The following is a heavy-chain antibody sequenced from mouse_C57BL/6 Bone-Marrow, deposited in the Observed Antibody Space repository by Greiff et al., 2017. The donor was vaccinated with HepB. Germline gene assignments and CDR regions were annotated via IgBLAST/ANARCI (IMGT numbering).Heavy chain of an antibody. Sequence: QVQLQQPGAELVKPGASVKLSCKASGYTFTSYWMQWVKQRPGQGLEWIGEIDPSDSYTNYNQKFKGKATLTVDTSSSTAYMQLSSLSSEDSAVYYCARGDYYYGRKDYWGQGTTLTVSS. J-gene: IGHJ2*01. D-gene: IGHD1-1*01. CDR3: ARGDYYYGRKDY. CDR2: IDPSDSYT. V-gene: IGHV1-50*01. CDR1: GYTFTSYW.